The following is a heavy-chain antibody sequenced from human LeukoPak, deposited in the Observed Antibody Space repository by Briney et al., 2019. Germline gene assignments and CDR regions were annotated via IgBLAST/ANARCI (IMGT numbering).Heavy chain of an antibody. CDR1: GYTFTGYY. V-gene: IGHV1-2*02. Sequence: ASVKVSCKASGYTFTGYYMHWVRQAPGQGLEWMGWINPNSGGTNYAQKFQGRVTMTRDTSISTASMELSRLRSDDTVVYYCASNGDSSSWYDYWGPGTLVTVSS. CDR3: ASNGDSSSWYDY. CDR2: INPNSGGT. J-gene: IGHJ4*02. D-gene: IGHD6-13*01.